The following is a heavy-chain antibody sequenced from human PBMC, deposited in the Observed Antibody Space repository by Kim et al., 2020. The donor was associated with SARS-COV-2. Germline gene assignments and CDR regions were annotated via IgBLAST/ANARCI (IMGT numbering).Heavy chain of an antibody. CDR3: ATEYSSSSAFDY. D-gene: IGHD6-6*01. CDR1: GFSFSTYG. J-gene: IGHJ4*02. CDR2: IWNDGSNK. Sequence: GGSLRPSCAASGFSFSTYGMHWVRQAPGKGLEWVAMIWNDGSNKYYGDSVKGRFTISRDNSKNTLYLQMNNLRAEDTAVYYCATEYSSSSAFDYWGQGTLVTVSS. V-gene: IGHV3-33*03.